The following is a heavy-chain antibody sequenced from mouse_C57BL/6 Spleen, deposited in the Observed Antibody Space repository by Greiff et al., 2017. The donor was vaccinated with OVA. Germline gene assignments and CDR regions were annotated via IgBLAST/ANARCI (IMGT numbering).Heavy chain of an antibody. Sequence: QVQLQQPGAELVRPGSSVKLSCKASGYTFTSYWMHWVKQRPIQGLEWIGNIDPSDSETHYNQKFKDKATLTVDKSSSTAYMQLSSLTSEDSAVYYGARGRGDPEAYFDYWGQGTTLTVSS. J-gene: IGHJ2*01. CDR2: IDPSDSET. V-gene: IGHV1-52*01. D-gene: IGHD3-3*01. CDR3: ARGRGDPEAYFDY. CDR1: GYTFTSYW.